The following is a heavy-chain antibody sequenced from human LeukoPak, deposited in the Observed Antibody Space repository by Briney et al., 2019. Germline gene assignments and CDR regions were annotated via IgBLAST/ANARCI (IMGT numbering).Heavy chain of an antibody. Sequence: GGSLRLSCAASGFTFSSYEMNCVRQAPGKGVEWISYISSSGSTIYYADSVKGRFTISRDNAKNSLYLQMNSLRAEDTAVYYCARDLRLRAVASYWGRGTLVTVSS. V-gene: IGHV3-48*03. J-gene: IGHJ4*02. CDR2: ISSSGSTI. CDR3: ARDLRLRAVASY. D-gene: IGHD6-19*01. CDR1: GFTFSSYE.